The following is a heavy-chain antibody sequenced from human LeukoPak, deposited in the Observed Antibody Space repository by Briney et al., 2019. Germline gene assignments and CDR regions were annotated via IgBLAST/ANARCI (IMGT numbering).Heavy chain of an antibody. Sequence: PGGSLRLSCAASGFTFSSYSMNWVRQAPGKGLEWVSSISSSSYIYYADSVKGRFTISRDNAKNSLYLQMNSLRAEDTAVYYCARDLIVGATRTAFDIWGQGTMVTVSS. CDR1: GFTFSSYS. J-gene: IGHJ3*02. V-gene: IGHV3-21*01. CDR2: ISSSSYI. CDR3: ARDLIVGATRTAFDI. D-gene: IGHD1-26*01.